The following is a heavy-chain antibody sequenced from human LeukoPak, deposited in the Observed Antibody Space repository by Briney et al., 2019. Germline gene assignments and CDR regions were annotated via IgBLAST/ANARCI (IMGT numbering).Heavy chain of an antibody. CDR1: GYTFTSYG. Sequence: ASVNVSFKASGYTFTSYGISWVRQAPGQGLEWMGWISAYNGNTNYAQKLQGRVTMTTDTSTSTAYMELRSLRSDDTAVYYCARIQKGILELLWFGDYWGQGTLVTVSS. CDR2: ISAYNGNT. J-gene: IGHJ4*02. D-gene: IGHD3-10*01. V-gene: IGHV1-18*01. CDR3: ARIQKGILELLWFGDY.